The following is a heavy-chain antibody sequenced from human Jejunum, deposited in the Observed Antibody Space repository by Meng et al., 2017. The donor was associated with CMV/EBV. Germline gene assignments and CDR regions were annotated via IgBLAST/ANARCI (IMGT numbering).Heavy chain of an antibody. J-gene: IGHJ4*02. CDR1: GSFEYYV. D-gene: IGHD3/OR15-3a*01. CDR3: VREAWTPRSGRLYYFDL. CDR2: ITPFHGST. V-gene: IGHV1-69*05. Sequence: GSFEYYVINWGQQAPGQGLEWMGGITPFHGSTDYAKRFQGRVTVSTTQSRSTVYMDLRSLTPGDTAVYYCVREAWTPRSGRLYYFDLWGQGTLVTVSS.